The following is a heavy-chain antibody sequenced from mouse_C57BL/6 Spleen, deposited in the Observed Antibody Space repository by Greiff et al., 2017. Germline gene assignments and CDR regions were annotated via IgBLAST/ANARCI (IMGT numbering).Heavy chain of an antibody. CDR2: ISSGGSYT. Sequence: EVKVVESGGDLVKPGGSLKLSCAASGFTFSSYGMSWVRQTPDKRLEWVATISSGGSYTYYPDSVKGRFTISRDNAKNTLYLQMSSLKSEDTAMYYCARHDYSNAMDYWGQGTSVTVSS. J-gene: IGHJ4*01. V-gene: IGHV5-6*01. CDR1: GFTFSSYG. CDR3: ARHDYSNAMDY. D-gene: IGHD2-5*01.